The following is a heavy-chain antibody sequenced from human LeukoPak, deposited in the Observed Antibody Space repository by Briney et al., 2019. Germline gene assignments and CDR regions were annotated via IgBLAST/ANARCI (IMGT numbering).Heavy chain of an antibody. Sequence: GRSLRLSCAASGFTFSSYAMHWVRQAPGKGLEWVAVISYDGSNKYYADSVKGRFTISRDNSKNTLYLQMNSLRAEDTAVYYCARDKFGIVVVPAAILFDYWGHGTLVTVSS. D-gene: IGHD2-2*01. J-gene: IGHJ4*01. V-gene: IGHV3-30*01. CDR1: GFTFSSYA. CDR3: ARDKFGIVVVPAAILFDY. CDR2: ISYDGSNK.